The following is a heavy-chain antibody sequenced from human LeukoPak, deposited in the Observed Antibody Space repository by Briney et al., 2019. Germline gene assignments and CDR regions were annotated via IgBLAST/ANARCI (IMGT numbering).Heavy chain of an antibody. CDR2: ISWNSATI. D-gene: IGHD5-12*01. V-gene: IGHV3-9*01. CDR3: AKAYSGYDFLFGN. J-gene: IGHJ4*02. CDR1: GFTFDDDA. Sequence: SLRISCAASGFTFDDDAMHWVRQAPGKGLEWVSGISWNSATIGHADSVKGRFTISRDNAKNSLYLQMNSLRAEDTALYYCAKAYSGYDFLFGNWGQGTLVTVSS.